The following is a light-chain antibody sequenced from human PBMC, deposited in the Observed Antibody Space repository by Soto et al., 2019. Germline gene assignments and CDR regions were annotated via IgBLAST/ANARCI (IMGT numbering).Light chain of an antibody. J-gene: IGKJ5*01. CDR2: AAS. CDR3: QQNYSPPPIT. Sequence: DIQMTQSPSSLSASVGDRVTITCRASQSIANYLNWYQQKPGKAPKLLIYAASSLQSGVPSRFSGSGSGTYFALTISSPQPEDFATYFCQQNYSPPPITFGQGTLPEIK. V-gene: IGKV1-39*01. CDR1: QSIANY.